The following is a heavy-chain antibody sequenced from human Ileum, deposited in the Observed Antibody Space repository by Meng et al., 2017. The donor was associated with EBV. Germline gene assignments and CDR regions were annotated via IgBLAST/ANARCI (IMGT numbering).Heavy chain of an antibody. Sequence: QVQLVQSGAEVKKPGASVKFSCKGSGYTFTGYYMHWVRQAPGQGLEWMGRINPNSGATEYAQNFQGRVTMTRDTSISTAYMELSRLRSDDTAVYYCARDSRHCTSASCYSWYFDLWGRGTLGTVSS. CDR2: INPNSGAT. V-gene: IGHV1-2*06. CDR1: GYTFTGYY. CDR3: ARDSRHCTSASCYSWYFDL. D-gene: IGHD2-2*02. J-gene: IGHJ2*01.